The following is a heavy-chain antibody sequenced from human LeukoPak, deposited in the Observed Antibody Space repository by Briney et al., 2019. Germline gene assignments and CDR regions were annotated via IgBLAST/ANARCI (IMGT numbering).Heavy chain of an antibody. D-gene: IGHD2-2*02. V-gene: IGHV1-2*02. CDR2: INPNSGAT. CDR3: ARNPPYCTSTSCYNDY. Sequence: ASVKVSCKASGYTLTIYYMHWVRQAPGQGLEWMGWINPNSGATTYAQRFQGRVTMTRDTPISTAYMELSGLTSDDTAVYYCARNPPYCTSTSCYNDYWGQGTLVTVSS. J-gene: IGHJ4*02. CDR1: GYTLTIYY.